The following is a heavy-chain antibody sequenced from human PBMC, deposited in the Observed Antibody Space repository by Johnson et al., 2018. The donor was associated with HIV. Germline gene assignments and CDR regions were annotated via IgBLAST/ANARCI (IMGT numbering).Heavy chain of an antibody. D-gene: IGHD6-25*01. J-gene: IGHJ3*02. Sequence: VQLVESGGGLVQPGGSLRLSCAASGFIVSSNYMNWVRQAPGKGLEWVSGINWNGGSTGYADSVKGRFTISRDNAKNSLYLQMNSLRAEDTALYYCASLAAQDAFDIWGQGTMVTVSS. CDR1: GFIVSSNY. CDR3: ASLAAQDAFDI. CDR2: INWNGGST. V-gene: IGHV3-20*04.